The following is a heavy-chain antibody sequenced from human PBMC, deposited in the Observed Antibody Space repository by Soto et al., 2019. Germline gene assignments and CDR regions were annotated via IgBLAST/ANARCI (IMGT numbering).Heavy chain of an antibody. J-gene: IGHJ4*02. CDR3: AGTITMIVVVPFDY. D-gene: IGHD3-22*01. CDR2: IYYSGST. Sequence: QLQLQESGPGLVKPSETLSLTCTVSGGSISSSSYYWGWIRQPPGKGLEWIGSIYYSGSTYYNPSLKSRVTIAVDTSKHQFSLKLSSVTAADTAVYYCAGTITMIVVVPFDYWGQGTLVTVSS. V-gene: IGHV4-39*01. CDR1: GGSISSSSYY.